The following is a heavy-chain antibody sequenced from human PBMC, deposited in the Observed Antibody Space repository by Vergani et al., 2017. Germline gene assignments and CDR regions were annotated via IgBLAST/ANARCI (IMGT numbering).Heavy chain of an antibody. V-gene: IGHV1-2*02. CDR2: INPNSGGT. D-gene: IGHD3-10*01. CDR3: ARGLGQWFGAGRGAFDI. Sequence: QVQLVQSGAEVKKPGASVKVSCKASGYTFTGYYMHWVRQAPGQGLEWMGWINPNSGGTNYAQKFQGRVTMTRDTSISTAYMELSRLRSEDTAVYYCARGLGQWFGAGRGAFDIWGQGTMVTVSS. CDR1: GYTFTGYY. J-gene: IGHJ3*02.